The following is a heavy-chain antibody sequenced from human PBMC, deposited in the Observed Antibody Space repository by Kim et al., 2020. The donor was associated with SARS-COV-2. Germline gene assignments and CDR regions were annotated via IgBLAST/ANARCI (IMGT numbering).Heavy chain of an antibody. CDR3: AKVLTPRWIAVDYYDSSGYYYDAFDI. D-gene: IGHD3-22*01. CDR1: GFTFDDYA. V-gene: IGHV3-9*01. CDR2: ISWNSGSI. Sequence: GGSLRLSCAASGFTFDDYAMHWVRQAPGKGLEWVSGISWNSGSIGYADSVKGRFTISRDNAKNSLYLQMNSLRAEDTALYYCAKVLTPRWIAVDYYDSSGYYYDAFDIWGQGTMVTVSS. J-gene: IGHJ3*02.